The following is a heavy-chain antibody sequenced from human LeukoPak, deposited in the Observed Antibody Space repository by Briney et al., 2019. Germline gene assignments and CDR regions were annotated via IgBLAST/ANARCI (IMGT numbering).Heavy chain of an antibody. CDR2: IYHSGST. CDR3: ARGRAGRLSASNWFDP. D-gene: IGHD6-19*01. Sequence: PSETLSLTCTVSGYSISSGYYWGWIRQPPGKGLEWIGSIYHSGSTYYNPSLKSRVTISVDTSKNQFSLKLSSVTATDTAVYYCARGRAGRLSASNWFDPWGHGTLVTVSS. CDR1: GYSISSGYY. J-gene: IGHJ5*02. V-gene: IGHV4-38-2*02.